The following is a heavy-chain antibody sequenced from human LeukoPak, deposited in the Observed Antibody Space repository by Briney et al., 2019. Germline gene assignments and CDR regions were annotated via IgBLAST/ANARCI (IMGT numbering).Heavy chain of an antibody. CDR1: GGSISSGGYY. J-gene: IGHJ6*02. Sequence: SETLSLTCTVSGGSISSGGYYWSWLRQHPGTGLEWIGYIYYSGSTYYNPSLKSRVTISVDTSKNQFSLKLSSVTAADTAVYYCAREQSSKLLWFGELSDGSYYGMDVWGQGTTVTVSS. CDR2: IYYSGST. V-gene: IGHV4-31*03. D-gene: IGHD3-10*01. CDR3: AREQSSKLLWFGELSDGSYYGMDV.